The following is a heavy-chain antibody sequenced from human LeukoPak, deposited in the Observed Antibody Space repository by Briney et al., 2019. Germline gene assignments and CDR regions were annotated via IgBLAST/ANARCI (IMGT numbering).Heavy chain of an antibody. CDR2: INPNSGGT. J-gene: IGHJ4*02. V-gene: IGHV1-2*02. Sequence: ASVKVSCKASGYTFTGYYMHWVRQAPGQGLEWMGWINPNSGGTNYAQKFQGRVTMTRDTSIRTAYMELSRLRSDDTAVYYCARDGVTIFGVVTIDYWGQGTLVTVSS. D-gene: IGHD3-3*01. CDR1: GYTFTGYY. CDR3: ARDGVTIFGVVTIDY.